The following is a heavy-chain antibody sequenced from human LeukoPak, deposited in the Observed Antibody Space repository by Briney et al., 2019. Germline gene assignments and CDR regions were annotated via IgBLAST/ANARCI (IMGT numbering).Heavy chain of an antibody. Sequence: GGSLRLSCAASGLTVSSSFMTWVRLASGKGLEWVSIIYPGGTTYSADSVKGRFTISRDDSKNTLSLQMNSLRPGDTAVYYCARVLRSGNTGFAFDIWGQGTMVTVSS. D-gene: IGHD3-3*01. V-gene: IGHV3-66*02. CDR3: ARVLRSGNTGFAFDI. CDR1: GLTVSSSF. CDR2: IYPGGTT. J-gene: IGHJ3*02.